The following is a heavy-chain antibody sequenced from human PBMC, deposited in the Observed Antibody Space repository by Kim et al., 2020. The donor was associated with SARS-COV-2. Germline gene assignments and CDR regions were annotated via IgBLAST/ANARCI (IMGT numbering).Heavy chain of an antibody. CDR2: INPNSGDT. CDR1: GYTFTGYY. CDR3: ARVLGANGALDY. Sequence: ASVKVSCKASGYTFTGYYMHWVRQAPGQGLEWMGWINPNSGDTNYAQKFHGRVTMTRDTSISTAYMELSRLRSDDTAVYYCARVLGANGALDYWGQGPLVTVSS. J-gene: IGHJ4*02. V-gene: IGHV1-2*02. D-gene: IGHD2-8*01.